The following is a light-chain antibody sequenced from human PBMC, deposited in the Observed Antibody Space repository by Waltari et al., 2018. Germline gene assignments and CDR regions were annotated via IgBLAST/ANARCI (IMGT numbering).Light chain of an antibody. CDR3: QQYYSYPH. V-gene: IGKV1-NL1*01. CDR1: QDISNS. CDR2: AAS. Sequence: DIQMTQSPSSLSASVGDRVTFTCRASQDISNSLAWYQQKPGKVPKLLLYAASTLEGGVPSRFSGSGSGTDYTLTISSLQPDDFATYYCQQYYSYPHFGGGTKVEIK. J-gene: IGKJ4*01.